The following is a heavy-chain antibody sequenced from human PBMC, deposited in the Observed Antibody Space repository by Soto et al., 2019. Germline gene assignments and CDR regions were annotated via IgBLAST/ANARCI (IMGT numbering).Heavy chain of an antibody. CDR2: INHSGYT. CDR3: ARDKITGLFDY. CDR1: GGSISSYY. Sequence: PSETLSLTCTVSGGSISSYYWSWIRQPPGKGLEWIGEINHSGYTNYNPSLESRVTISVDTSKNQFSLKLTSVTAADTAVYYCARDKITGLFDYWGQGTLVTVSS. V-gene: IGHV4-59*12. J-gene: IGHJ4*02. D-gene: IGHD2-8*02.